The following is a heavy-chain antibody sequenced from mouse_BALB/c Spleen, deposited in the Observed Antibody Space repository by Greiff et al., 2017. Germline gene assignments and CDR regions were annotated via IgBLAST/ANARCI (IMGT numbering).Heavy chain of an antibody. CDR1: GFTFSSFG. Sequence: DVMLVESGGGLVQPGGSRKLSCAASGFTFSSFGMHWVRQAPEKGLEWVAYISSGSSTIYYADTVKGRFTISRDNPKNTLFLQMTSLRSEDTAMYYCARSDGYYPYAMDYWGQGTSVTVSS. V-gene: IGHV5-17*02. CDR2: ISSGSSTI. D-gene: IGHD2-3*01. J-gene: IGHJ4*01. CDR3: ARSDGYYPYAMDY.